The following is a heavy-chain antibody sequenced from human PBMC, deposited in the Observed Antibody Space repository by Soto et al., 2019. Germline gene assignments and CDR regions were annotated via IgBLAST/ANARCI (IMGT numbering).Heavy chain of an antibody. CDR3: ARSRNYYYYGMDV. Sequence: SVKVSCKASGGTFSSYAISWVRQAPGQGLEWMGGIIPIFGTANYAQKFQGRVTITADKSTSTAYMELSSLRSEDTAVYYCARSRNYYYYGMDVWGQGTAVTVSS. CDR2: IIPIFGTA. CDR1: GGTFSSYA. V-gene: IGHV1-69*06. J-gene: IGHJ6*02.